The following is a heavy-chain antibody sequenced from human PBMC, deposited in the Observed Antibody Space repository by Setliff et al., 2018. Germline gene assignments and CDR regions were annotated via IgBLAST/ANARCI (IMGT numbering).Heavy chain of an antibody. CDR1: GASITSYY. V-gene: IGHV4-59*01. Sequence: SETLSLTCSVSGASITSYYWSWIRQPPGKGLEWIGHIYYSGSSNYNPSLKSRVTMSVDTSKNQLSLELTSVTAADTAVYYCARSLLHPGSGDRYNCLETWGQGTLVTV. CDR3: ARSLLHPGSGDRYNCLET. CDR2: IYYSGSS. J-gene: IGHJ5*02. D-gene: IGHD3-10*01.